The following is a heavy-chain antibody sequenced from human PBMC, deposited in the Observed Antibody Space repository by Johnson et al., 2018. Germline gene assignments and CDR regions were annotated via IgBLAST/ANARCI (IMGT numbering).Heavy chain of an antibody. Sequence: VQLLESGAEVKKPGSSVKVSCKASGGTFSSYAISWVRQAPGQGLEWMGGIIPIFGTANYAQKFQGRVTITADESTSTAYMELSSLRSEDTAVYYCARDREVQLNMIEAFDIWGQGTMVTVSS. V-gene: IGHV1-69*01. CDR2: IIPIFGTA. J-gene: IGHJ3*02. CDR1: GGTFSSYA. D-gene: IGHD3-22*01. CDR3: ARDREVQLNMIEAFDI.